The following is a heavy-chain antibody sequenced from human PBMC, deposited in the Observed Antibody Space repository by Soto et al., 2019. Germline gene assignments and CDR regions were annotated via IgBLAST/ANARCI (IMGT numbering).Heavy chain of an antibody. CDR3: ARVDRSCWWALEE. CDR2: ISTNNGNT. Sequence: QVQLVQSGAEVKKPGASVKVSCKTSGYNFKGYSISWVRQAPGQGLEWMGWISTNNGNTNTAQRFQGRVTMTTDTSTRTVNMELTDLRSNATGVYDCARVDRSCWWALEEWGQGTGVIVSS. D-gene: IGHD3-16*01. J-gene: IGHJ4*02. V-gene: IGHV1-18*04. CDR1: GYNFKGYS.